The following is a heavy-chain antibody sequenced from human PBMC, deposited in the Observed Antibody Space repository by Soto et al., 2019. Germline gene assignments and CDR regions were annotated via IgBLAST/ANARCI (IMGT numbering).Heavy chain of an antibody. D-gene: IGHD5-18*01. CDR2: INHSGST. Sequence: SETLSLTCAVYGGSFSGYYWSWIRQPPGKGLEWIGEINHSGSTNYNPSLKSRVTISVDTSKNQFSLKLSSVTAADTAVYYCARVHCGYSYGYAFDYWGQGTLVTVSS. V-gene: IGHV4-34*01. CDR3: ARVHCGYSYGYAFDY. J-gene: IGHJ4*02. CDR1: GGSFSGYY.